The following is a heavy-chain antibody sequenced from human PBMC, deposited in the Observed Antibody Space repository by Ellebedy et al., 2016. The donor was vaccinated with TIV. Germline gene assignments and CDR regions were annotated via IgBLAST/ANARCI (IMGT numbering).Heavy chain of an antibody. CDR3: ARAPTVIFAHFYYYYYYMDV. CDR2: ISGSGGST. CDR1: GFTFSSYA. D-gene: IGHD2/OR15-2a*01. J-gene: IGHJ6*03. V-gene: IGHV3-23*01. Sequence: GGSLRLSXAASGFTFSSYAMSWVRQAPGRRLEWVSAISGSGGSTHYVDSVRGRFTISRDNSKNTLYLQMTSLRAEDTAVYYCARAPTVIFAHFYYYYYYMDVWGKGTTVTVSS.